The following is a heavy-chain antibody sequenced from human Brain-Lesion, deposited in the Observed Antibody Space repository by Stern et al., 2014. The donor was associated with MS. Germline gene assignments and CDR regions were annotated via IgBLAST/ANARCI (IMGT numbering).Heavy chain of an antibody. D-gene: IGHD2/OR15-2a*01. CDR1: GFTFGSCA. J-gene: IGHJ5*02. CDR3: AKDRQYLTYFFDH. Sequence: DQLVESGGGVVQPGRPLRLSCVASGFTFGSCAMHWVRQAPGKGLEWVAGVSYYGSNKYYADSVKGRFTISRDNSQNTLYMQMSSLRPEDTAVYYCAKDRQYLTYFFDHWGQGSLVTVSS. CDR2: VSYYGSNK. V-gene: IGHV3-30*18.